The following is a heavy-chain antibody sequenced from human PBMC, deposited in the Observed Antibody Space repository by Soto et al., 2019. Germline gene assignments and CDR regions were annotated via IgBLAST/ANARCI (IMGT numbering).Heavy chain of an antibody. D-gene: IGHD2-2*01. V-gene: IGHV3-23*01. CDR1: GFTFSSYA. Sequence: GGSLRLSCAASGFTFSSYAMSWVRQAPGKGLEWVSAISGSGGSTYYADSVKGRFTISRDNSKNTLYLQMNSLRAEDTAVYYCANLIVVVPAKRSLAEYFQHWGQGTLVTVSS. J-gene: IGHJ1*01. CDR3: ANLIVVVPAKRSLAEYFQH. CDR2: ISGSGGST.